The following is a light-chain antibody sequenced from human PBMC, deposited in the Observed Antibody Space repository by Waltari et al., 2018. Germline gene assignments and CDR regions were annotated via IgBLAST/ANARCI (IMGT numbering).Light chain of an antibody. J-gene: IGKJ1*01. CDR2: DAS. CDR1: QSVASF. CDR3: QHRSNWPPWT. V-gene: IGKV3-11*01. Sequence: EIVLTQSPATLSLSPGQRATLSCRASQSVASFLAWYQQKPGQAPRLLIYDASNRATGIPARFSGSGSGTDFTLTISSLEPEDFGVYYCQHRSNWPPWTFGQGTKVEIK.